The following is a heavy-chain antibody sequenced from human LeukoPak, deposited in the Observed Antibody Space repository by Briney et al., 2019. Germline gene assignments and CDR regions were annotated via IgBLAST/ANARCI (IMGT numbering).Heavy chain of an antibody. CDR3: ASETGYFDWLVGPLYYYYGMDV. J-gene: IGHJ6*04. CDR1: GFTFSSYA. Sequence: GGSLRLSCAASGFTFSSYAMSSVRQAPGKGLEWVSAISGSGGSTYYADSVKGRFTISRDNSKNTLYLQMNSLRAEDTAVYYCASETGYFDWLVGPLYYYYGMDVWGKGTTVTVSS. D-gene: IGHD3-9*01. V-gene: IGHV3-23*01. CDR2: ISGSGGST.